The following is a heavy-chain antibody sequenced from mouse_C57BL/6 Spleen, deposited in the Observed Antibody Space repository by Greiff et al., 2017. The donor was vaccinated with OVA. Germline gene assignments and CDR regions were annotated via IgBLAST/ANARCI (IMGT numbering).Heavy chain of an antibody. CDR3: ASNTYYSNPFDY. V-gene: IGHV5-17*01. J-gene: IGHJ2*01. Sequence: DVQLVESGGGLVKPGGSLKLSCAASGFTFSDYGMHWVRQAPEKGLEWVAYISSGSSTIYYADTVTGRFTISRDNAKNTLFLQMTSLRSEDTAMYYCASNTYYSNPFDYWGQGTTLTVSS. CDR1: GFTFSDYG. CDR2: ISSGSSTI. D-gene: IGHD2-5*01.